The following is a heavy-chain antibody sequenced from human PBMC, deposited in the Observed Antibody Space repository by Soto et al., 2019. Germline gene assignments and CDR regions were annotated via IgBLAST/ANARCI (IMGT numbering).Heavy chain of an antibody. J-gene: IGHJ4*02. CDR2: VSHSGTT. CDR3: ARGIGYCSSINCYSSRRLRFDS. Sequence: QVQLQQWGAGLLKPSETLSLTCAVYGGSFSGYYWTWIRQSPEKRLEWIGEVSHSGTTYYNPPLKTRVTISVHTPKTQFSLKISSVTAADTAVYYCARGIGYCSSINCYSSRRLRFDSWGQGTLVTVSS. CDR1: GGSFSGYY. V-gene: IGHV4-34*01. D-gene: IGHD2-2*01.